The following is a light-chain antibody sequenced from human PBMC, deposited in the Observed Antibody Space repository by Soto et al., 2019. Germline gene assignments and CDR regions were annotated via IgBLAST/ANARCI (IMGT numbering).Light chain of an antibody. V-gene: IGKV1-9*01. CDR2: SAS. Sequence: IQLTQSPSSLSAYVGDRVTITSEASRGISSYLAWYQQKPGKAPKLLVYSASTLQSGVPSRFSGSGSGPDFTLTISSLQPEDSATYFCPQLNSYPQTFAQRARLEI. J-gene: IGKJ5*01. CDR3: PQLNSYPQT. CDR1: RGISSY.